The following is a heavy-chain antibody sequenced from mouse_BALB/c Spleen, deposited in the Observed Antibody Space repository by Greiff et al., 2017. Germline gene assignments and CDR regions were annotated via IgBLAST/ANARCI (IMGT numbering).Heavy chain of an antibody. CDR3: ARDYGRGFAY. CDR2: ISYSGST. V-gene: IGHV3-8*02. J-gene: IGHJ3*01. Sequence: EVHLVESGPSLVKPSQTLSLTCSVTGDSITSGYWNWIRKFPGNKLEYMGYISYSGSTYYNPSLKSRISITRDTSKNQYYLQLNSVTTEDTATYYCARDYGRGFAYWGQGTLVTVSA. D-gene: IGHD1-1*01. CDR1: GDSITSGY.